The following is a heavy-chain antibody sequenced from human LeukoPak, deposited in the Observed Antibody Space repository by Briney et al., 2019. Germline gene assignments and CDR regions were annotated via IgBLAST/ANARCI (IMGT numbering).Heavy chain of an antibody. V-gene: IGHV3-23*01. CDR3: AKRPRDSTGYYLGAFDF. D-gene: IGHD3-22*01. J-gene: IGHJ3*01. CDR1: GFTFSNYA. Sequence: GGSLRLSCAASGFTFSNYAMTCVRQAPGEGLEWVSGISASGGTTYYADSVRGRFTISRDNSKNTLFLQMNSLRDEDTAVYYCAKRPRDSTGYYLGAFDFWGLGTMVTVSS. CDR2: ISASGGTT.